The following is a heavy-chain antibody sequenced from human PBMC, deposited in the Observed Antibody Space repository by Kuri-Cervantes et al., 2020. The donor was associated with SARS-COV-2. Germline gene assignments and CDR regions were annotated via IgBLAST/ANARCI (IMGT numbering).Heavy chain of an antibody. CDR2: ISGYNGST. CDR3: ARDRYCASTTCSLSP. D-gene: IGHD2-2*01. V-gene: IGHV1-18*04. J-gene: IGHJ1*01. Sequence: ASVKVSCKASGYTFTSYYMHWVRQAPGQGLEWMGWISGYNGSTEYTQKLQGRVTMTTDTSTSTAYMELRSLRSDDTAVYFCARDRYCASTTCSLSPWGQGTLVTVSS. CDR1: GYTFTSYY.